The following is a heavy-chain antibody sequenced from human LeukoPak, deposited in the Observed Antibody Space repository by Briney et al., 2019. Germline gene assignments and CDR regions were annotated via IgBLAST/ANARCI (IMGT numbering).Heavy chain of an antibody. CDR2: IIPIFGTA. Sequence: GASLKVSCKASVGTFSSYVISCVRHAPGQGLECMGDIIPIFGTAKYTQKFQGRVTITPDESTRTTYMELRSLRCEDTAVYYCARVSRIELWEHHFDYWGQGTLVTVSS. CDR3: ARVSRIELWEHHFDY. J-gene: IGHJ4*02. D-gene: IGHD5-18*01. V-gene: IGHV1-69*13. CDR1: VGTFSSYV.